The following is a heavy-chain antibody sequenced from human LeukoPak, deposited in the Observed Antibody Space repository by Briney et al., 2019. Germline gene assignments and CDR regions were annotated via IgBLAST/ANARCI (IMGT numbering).Heavy chain of an antibody. CDR1: GFTFTSYW. D-gene: IGHD1-1*01. V-gene: IGHV3-74*01. Sequence: GGSLRLSCATSGFTFTSYWMHWVRQVPGKGLVWVSRVNNDGSSTIYADSVKGRFTISRDNAENTLYLQMNSLRAEDTALYFCASGIRERGFDYWGQGTLVTVSS. CDR3: ASGIRERGFDY. CDR2: VNNDGSST. J-gene: IGHJ4*02.